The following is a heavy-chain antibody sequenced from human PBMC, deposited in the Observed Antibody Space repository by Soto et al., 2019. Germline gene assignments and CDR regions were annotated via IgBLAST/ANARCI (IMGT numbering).Heavy chain of an antibody. CDR1: GFTFSSYA. J-gene: IGHJ6*02. D-gene: IGHD2-15*01. Sequence: GGSLRLSCAASGFTFSSYAMHWVRQAPGKGLEWVAVISYDGSNKYYADSVKGRFTISRDNSKNTLYLQMNSLRAEDTAVYYCARDSYCSGGSCYSERPGGMDVWGQGTTVSVSS. V-gene: IGHV3-30-3*01. CDR2: ISYDGSNK. CDR3: ARDSYCSGGSCYSERPGGMDV.